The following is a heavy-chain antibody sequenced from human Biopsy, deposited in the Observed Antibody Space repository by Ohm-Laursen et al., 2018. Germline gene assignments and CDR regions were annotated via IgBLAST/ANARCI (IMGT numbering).Heavy chain of an antibody. J-gene: IGHJ5*02. Sequence: SVKVSCKASGDSFTSYAIGWVRQAPGQGLEWMGGIIPIPNVATYAQKFQGRITITADESTSTAHMELNSLTSDDTAVYSCARGEGSSWFDPWGHGTLVTVSS. V-gene: IGHV1-69*10. CDR2: IIPIPNVA. D-gene: IGHD3-16*01. CDR3: ARGEGSSWFDP. CDR1: GDSFTSYA.